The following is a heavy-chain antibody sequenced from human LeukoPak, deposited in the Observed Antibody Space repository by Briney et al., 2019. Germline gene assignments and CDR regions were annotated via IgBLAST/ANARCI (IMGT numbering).Heavy chain of an antibody. J-gene: IGHJ4*01. CDR3: ARGDVGYFDY. Sequence: SETLFLTCAVSGGSISNGGYSGSWIRQPPGKGLEWIGYIFHTGSTYYNPSLKSRVTISMDTSKNQFSLKLTSVAAADTAVYYCARGDVGYFDYWGHGSLVTASS. D-gene: IGHD1-26*01. CDR1: GGSISNGGYS. CDR2: IFHTGST. V-gene: IGHV4-30-2*01.